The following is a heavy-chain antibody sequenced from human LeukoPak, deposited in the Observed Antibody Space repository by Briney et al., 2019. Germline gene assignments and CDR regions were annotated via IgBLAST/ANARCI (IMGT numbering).Heavy chain of an antibody. D-gene: IGHD2-21*01. J-gene: IGHJ3*02. Sequence: SQTLSLTCAVSGGSISSGDYSWSWIRQPPGKGLEWIGYMYYSGSTYSNLSLKSRVTISVDTSKNQSSLKLSSVTAADTAVYYCARGLDTNDWSDAFDIWGQGTMVTVSS. CDR3: ARGLDTNDWSDAFDI. CDR2: MYYSGST. CDR1: GGSISSGDYS. V-gene: IGHV4-30-4*07.